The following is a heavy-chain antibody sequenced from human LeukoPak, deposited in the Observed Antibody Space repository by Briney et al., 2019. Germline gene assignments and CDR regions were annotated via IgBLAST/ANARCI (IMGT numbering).Heavy chain of an antibody. CDR3: ARVKYQRDAFDI. J-gene: IGHJ3*02. Sequence: SVKVSCKASGGTFSSYAISWVRQAPGQGLEWMGRIIPILGIANYAQKFQGRVTITADKSTSTAYMELSSLRSEDTAVYYCARVKYQRDAFDIWGQGTMVTVSS. D-gene: IGHD2-2*01. CDR1: GGTFSSYA. CDR2: IIPILGIA. V-gene: IGHV1-69*04.